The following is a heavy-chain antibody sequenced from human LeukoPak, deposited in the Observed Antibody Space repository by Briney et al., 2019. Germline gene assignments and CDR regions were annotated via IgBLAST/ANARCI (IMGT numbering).Heavy chain of an antibody. CDR2: IHYDETNE. CDR3: AKAESSSSGYYYYMDV. J-gene: IGHJ6*03. CDR1: GFSFSYG. V-gene: IGHV3-30*02. Sequence: GGSLRLSCVASGFSFSYGMHWVRQAPGKGLEWLTFIHYDETNEYYADSVKGRFTISRDNSKNTVYLQMNSLRDEDTAVYFCAKAESSSSGYYYYMDVWGKGTTVTVSS. D-gene: IGHD6-6*01.